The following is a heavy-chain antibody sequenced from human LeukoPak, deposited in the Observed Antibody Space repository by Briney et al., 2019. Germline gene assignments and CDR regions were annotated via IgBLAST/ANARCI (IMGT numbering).Heavy chain of an antibody. Sequence: PGGSLRLSCAASGFTVSSNYMSWVRQAPGKGLEWVSVIYSGGSTYYADSVKGRFTISRDNSRNTLHLQMNSLRAEDTAVYYCARTFRFPHYFDYWGQGTLVTVSS. J-gene: IGHJ4*02. V-gene: IGHV3-66*02. D-gene: IGHD2-21*01. CDR3: ARTFRFPHYFDY. CDR1: GFTVSSNY. CDR2: IYSGGST.